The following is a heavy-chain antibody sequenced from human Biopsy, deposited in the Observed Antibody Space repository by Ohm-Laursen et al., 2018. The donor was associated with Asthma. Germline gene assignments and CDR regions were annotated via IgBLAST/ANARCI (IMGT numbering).Heavy chain of an antibody. D-gene: IGHD3-10*01. J-gene: IGHJ4*02. Sequence: SLRLSCTASGFTFSTYGMHWVRQAPGKGLEWVALMSYDGSIKDYADSVKGRFTISRDNSMNTLYLHMNSLRVEDTAVYYCARGLDYSGRSGFDYWGQGTLVIVSS. CDR2: MSYDGSIK. V-gene: IGHV3-30*03. CDR1: GFTFSTYG. CDR3: ARGLDYSGRSGFDY.